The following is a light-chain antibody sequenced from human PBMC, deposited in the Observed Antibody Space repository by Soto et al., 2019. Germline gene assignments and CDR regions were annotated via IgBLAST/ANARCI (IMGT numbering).Light chain of an antibody. CDR1: QRVSSY. CDR2: DAS. Sequence: EVVLTQSPATLSLSPGETATLSCRASQRVSSYLAWYQQKPGQAPRLLIYDASKTATGIPARFSGSGSGTDFTLTISSLEPEDFAVYYCQQRSGWPPSLTFGGGTKVEIK. J-gene: IGKJ4*01. CDR3: QQRSGWPPSLT. V-gene: IGKV3-11*01.